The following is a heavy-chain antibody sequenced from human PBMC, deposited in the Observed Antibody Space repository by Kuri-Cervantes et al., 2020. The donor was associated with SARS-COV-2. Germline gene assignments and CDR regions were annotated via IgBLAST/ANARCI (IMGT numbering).Heavy chain of an antibody. CDR2: IHYSGST. V-gene: IGHV4-59*02. CDR1: GGSVSGYY. Sequence: GSLRHPCTVSGGSVSGYYWTWMRQPPGKGLEWIGNIHYSGSTNYNTSLDSRVTISVDTSKNQLSLRLSSVTAADTAVYYCARDGWSGSNGAFDIWGQGTMVTVSS. CDR3: ARDGWSGSNGAFDI. J-gene: IGHJ3*02. D-gene: IGHD1-26*01.